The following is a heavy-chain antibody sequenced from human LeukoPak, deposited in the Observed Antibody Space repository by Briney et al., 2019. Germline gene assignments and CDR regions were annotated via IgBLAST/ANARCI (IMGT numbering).Heavy chain of an antibody. Sequence: TGGSLRLSCAASGFTFSSYAMSWVRQAPGEGLEWVSAISGSGGSTYYADSVKGRFTISRDNSKNTLYLQMNSLRAEDTAVYYCAKEGIQLWLLFDYWGQGTLVTVSS. V-gene: IGHV3-23*01. D-gene: IGHD5-18*01. J-gene: IGHJ4*02. CDR2: ISGSGGST. CDR1: GFTFSSYA. CDR3: AKEGIQLWLLFDY.